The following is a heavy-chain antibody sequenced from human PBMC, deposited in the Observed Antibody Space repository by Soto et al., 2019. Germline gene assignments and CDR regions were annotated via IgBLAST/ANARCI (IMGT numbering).Heavy chain of an antibody. D-gene: IGHD6-13*01. V-gene: IGHV5-51*01. J-gene: IGHJ6*02. CDR3: ARQAAAGKYYYAMDV. Sequence: EVQLVQSGGEVKKPGESLKISCKGSGYSFTTYWIGWVRQMPGKGLEGMVIIYPGDSDTRYSPSFQGQVTISADKSINTTYLQWSSLKASDTAIYYCARQAAAGKYYYAMDVWGQGTTVTVSS. CDR1: GYSFTTYW. CDR2: IYPGDSDT.